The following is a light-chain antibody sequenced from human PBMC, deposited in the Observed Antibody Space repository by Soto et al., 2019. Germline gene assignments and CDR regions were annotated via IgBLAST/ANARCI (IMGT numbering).Light chain of an antibody. Sequence: QSALTQPASVSGSPGQSITISCTGTSSDVGGYNYVSWYQQHPGKAPKLMIYDVSNRPSGVSNRFSGSKSGNTASLTISGLQAEDEADYDCSSYTSISTLGVVFGGGTKLTVL. CDR1: SSDVGGYNY. V-gene: IGLV2-14*01. CDR3: SSYTSISTLGVV. CDR2: DVS. J-gene: IGLJ2*01.